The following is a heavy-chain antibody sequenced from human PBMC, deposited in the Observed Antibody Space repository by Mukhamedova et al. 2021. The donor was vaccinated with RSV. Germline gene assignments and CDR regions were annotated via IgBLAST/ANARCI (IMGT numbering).Heavy chain of an antibody. CDR2: VDPEDGET. D-gene: IGHD2-15*01. V-gene: IGHV1-69-2*01. CDR3: SVVVVVATPIDWFDP. Sequence: GKGLGWMGLVDPEDGETYYAEKFQGRATLTADTSTDTANLDLSSLRFEDTAGYYGSVVVVVATPIDWFDPWGQGTWVTVSP. J-gene: IGHJ5*02.